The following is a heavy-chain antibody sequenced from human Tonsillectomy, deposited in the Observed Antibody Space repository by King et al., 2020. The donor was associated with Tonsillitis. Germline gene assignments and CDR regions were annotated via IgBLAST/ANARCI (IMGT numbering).Heavy chain of an antibody. J-gene: IGHJ6*02. Sequence: VQLVESGGGVVQPGRSLRLSCAASGFTFSSYAMHWVRQAPGKGLEWVAVISYDGSNKYYADSVKGRFTISRDNSKNTRYLQMNSLRAEDTAVYYCARVSSEEWLVPDVWGQGTTVTVSS. CDR3: ARVSSEEWLVPDV. V-gene: IGHV3-30-3*01. CDR2: ISYDGSNK. CDR1: GFTFSSYA. D-gene: IGHD6-19*01.